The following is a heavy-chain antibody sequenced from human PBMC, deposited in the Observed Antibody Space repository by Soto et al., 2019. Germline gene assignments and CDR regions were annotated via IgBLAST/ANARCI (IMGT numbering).Heavy chain of an antibody. D-gene: IGHD6-13*01. V-gene: IGHV3-30-3*01. J-gene: IGHJ6*02. CDR2: ISYDGSNK. CDR3: AREEQQLVRNGMDV. Sequence: GGSLRLSCAASGFTFSSYAMHWVRQAPGKGLEWVAVISYDGSNKYYADSVKGRFTISRDNSKNTLYLQMNSLRAEDTAVYYCAREEQQLVRNGMDVWGQGTTVTVSS. CDR1: GFTFSSYA.